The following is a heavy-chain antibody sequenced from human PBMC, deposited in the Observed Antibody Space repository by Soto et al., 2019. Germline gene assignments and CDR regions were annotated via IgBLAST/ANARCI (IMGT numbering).Heavy chain of an antibody. V-gene: IGHV3-64*01. CDR1: GFTFSSYD. CDR3: VRRVSVNYYY. Sequence: EVQLAESGGGMVQPGGSLRLSCVASGFTFSSYDMHWVRQAPGKGLEYVSSISSNGGTTYYGNSVKGRFTISRDYSKYSLYLQMGSLRSAAMAVYYSVRRVSVNYYYWGQGTLVTVSS. CDR2: ISSNGGTT. D-gene: IGHD1-7*01. J-gene: IGHJ4*02.